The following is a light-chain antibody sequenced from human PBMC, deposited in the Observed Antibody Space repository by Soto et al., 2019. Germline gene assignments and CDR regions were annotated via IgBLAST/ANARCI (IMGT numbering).Light chain of an antibody. J-gene: IGKJ4*01. Sequence: DIVLTQSPDSLALSLGETATISCKSSQSLLYSSNNRNYLAWYQQKPRQPPKLLIYWASTRDSGVPGRYSGSGSEPDFPLTISSLRDEDVAVYYCQQYYDTPLTFGGGTTVEIK. CDR3: QQYYDTPLT. CDR1: QSLLYSSNNRNY. CDR2: WAS. V-gene: IGKV4-1*01.